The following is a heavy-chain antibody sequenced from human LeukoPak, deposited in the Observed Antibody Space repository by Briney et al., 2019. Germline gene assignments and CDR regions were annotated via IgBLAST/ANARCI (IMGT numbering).Heavy chain of an antibody. CDR2: INPNSGGT. D-gene: IGHD5-24*01. V-gene: IGHV1-2*02. CDR1: GYTFTGYY. Sequence: ASVKVSCKASGYTFTGYYMHWVRQAPGQVLEWMGWINPNSGGTNYAQKFQGRVTMTRDTAISTAYMELSRLRSDDTAVYYCARGIGYRTPSDYWGQGTLVTVSS. CDR3: ARGIGYRTPSDY. J-gene: IGHJ4*02.